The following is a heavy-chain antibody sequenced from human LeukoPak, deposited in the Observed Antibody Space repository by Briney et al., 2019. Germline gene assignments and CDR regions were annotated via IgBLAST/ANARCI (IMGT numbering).Heavy chain of an antibody. CDR3: TKDRGTRLGNGNYVPDY. D-gene: IGHD1-7*01. Sequence: GGSLRLSCAASGFTFSSYSMNWVRQAPGKGLEWVSSISSSSSYIYYADSVKGRFTISRDNSKNTLYLQMNSLRAEDMAVYYCTKDRGTRLGNGNYVPDYWGQGTLVTVSS. J-gene: IGHJ4*02. CDR1: GFTFSSYS. V-gene: IGHV3-21*01. CDR2: ISSSSSYI.